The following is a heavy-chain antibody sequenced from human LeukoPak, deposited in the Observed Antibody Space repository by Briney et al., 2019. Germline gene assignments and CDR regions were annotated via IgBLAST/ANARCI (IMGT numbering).Heavy chain of an antibody. D-gene: IGHD2-2*01. CDR3: ARDRGCGSTSRYGWFDP. CDR2: IYYNGST. Sequence: PSETLSLTCSVSGGSISSGGYYWSWIRQHPGKGLEWIGYIYYNGSTNYNPSLKSRVTMSVDTSKNQFSLKLSSVTAADTAVYYCARDRGCGSTSRYGWFDPWGQGTLVIVSS. J-gene: IGHJ5*02. CDR1: GGSISSGGYY. V-gene: IGHV4-61*08.